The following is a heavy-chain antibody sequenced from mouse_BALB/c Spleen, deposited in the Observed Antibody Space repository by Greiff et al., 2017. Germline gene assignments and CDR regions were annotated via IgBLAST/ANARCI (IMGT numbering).Heavy chain of an antibody. J-gene: IGHJ4*01. CDR3: ARRAGSGYVAMDY. CDR2: ISTYYGDA. CDR1: GYTFTDYA. D-gene: IGHD3-1*01. Sequence: QVQLQQSGAELVRPGVSVKISCKGSGYTFTDYAMHWVKQSHAKSLEWIGVISTYYGDASYNQKFKGKATMTVDKSSSTAYMELARLTSEDSAIYYCARRAGSGYVAMDYWGQGTSVTVSA. V-gene: IGHV1S137*01.